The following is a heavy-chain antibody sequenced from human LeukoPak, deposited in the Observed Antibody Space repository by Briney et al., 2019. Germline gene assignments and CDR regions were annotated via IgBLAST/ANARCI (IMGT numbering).Heavy chain of an antibody. D-gene: IGHD3-3*01. CDR2: ISGSGGST. V-gene: IGHV3-23*01. J-gene: IGHJ2*01. CDR1: GFTFSSYA. CDR3: AKVPDYDFWSGPGADFDL. Sequence: QTGGSLRLSCAASGFTFSSYAMSWVRQAPGKGLEWVSAISGSGGSTYYADSVKGRFTISRDNSKNTLYLQMNSLRAEDTAVYYCAKVPDYDFWSGPGADFDLWGRGTLVTVSS.